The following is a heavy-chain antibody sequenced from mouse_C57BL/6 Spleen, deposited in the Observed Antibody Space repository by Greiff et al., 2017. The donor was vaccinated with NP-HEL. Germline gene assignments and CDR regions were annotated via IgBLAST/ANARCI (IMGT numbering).Heavy chain of an antibody. CDR3: ARRGTTAPFDF. Sequence: EVNVVESGGDLVKPGGSLKLSCAASGFTFSSYGMSWVRQTPDKRLEWVATISSGGSYTYYPDSVKGRFTISRDNAKNTLYLQMSSLKSEDTAMYYCARRGTTAPFDFWGQGTTLTVSS. V-gene: IGHV5-6*02. CDR2: ISSGGSYT. D-gene: IGHD1-2*01. J-gene: IGHJ2*01. CDR1: GFTFSSYG.